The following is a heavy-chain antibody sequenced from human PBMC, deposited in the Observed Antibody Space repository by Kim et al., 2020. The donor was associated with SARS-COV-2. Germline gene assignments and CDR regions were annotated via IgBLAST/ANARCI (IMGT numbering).Heavy chain of an antibody. CDR3: AKSRKPPLYSGRPKEAFDI. J-gene: IGHJ3*02. CDR1: GFTFSSYG. D-gene: IGHD1-26*01. Sequence: GGSLRLSCAASGFTFSSYGMHWVRQAPGKGLEWVAVISYDGSNKYYADSVKGRFTISRDNSKNTLYLQMNSLRAEDTAVYYCAKSRKPPLYSGRPKEAFDIWGQGTMVTVSS. V-gene: IGHV3-30*18. CDR2: ISYDGSNK.